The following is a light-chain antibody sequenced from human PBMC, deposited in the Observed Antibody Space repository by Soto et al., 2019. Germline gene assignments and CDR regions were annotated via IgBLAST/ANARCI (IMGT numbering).Light chain of an antibody. CDR3: QSYDGSLPVV. CDR2: GNS. CDR1: SSNIGAGYD. V-gene: IGLV1-40*01. Sequence: QSVLTQPPSVSGAPGQRVTISCTGSSSNIGAGYDVHWYQQLPGTAPKLLIYGNSNRPSGVPDRFSGSKSGTSASLAITGLQAEDEADYYSQSYDGSLPVVFGGGTKLTVL. J-gene: IGLJ2*01.